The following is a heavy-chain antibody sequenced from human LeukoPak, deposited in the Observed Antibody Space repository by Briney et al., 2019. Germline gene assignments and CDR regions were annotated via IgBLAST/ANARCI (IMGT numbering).Heavy chain of an antibody. J-gene: IGHJ4*02. CDR3: AKDSGYDHYIDY. CDR2: ISYDGSNK. CDR1: GFTFSSYG. V-gene: IGHV3-30*18. Sequence: GRSLRLSCAASGFTFSSYGMHWVRQAPGKGLEWVAVISYDGSNKYYADSVKGRFTISRDNSKNTLYLQMNSLRAEDTAVYYCAKDSGYDHYIDYWGQGTLVTVSS. D-gene: IGHD5-12*01.